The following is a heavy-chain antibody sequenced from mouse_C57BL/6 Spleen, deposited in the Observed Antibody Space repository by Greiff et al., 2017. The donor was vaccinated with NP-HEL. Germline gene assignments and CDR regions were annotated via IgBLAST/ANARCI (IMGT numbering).Heavy chain of an antibody. V-gene: IGHV1-77*01. CDR2: IGPGSGST. J-gene: IGHJ1*03. CDR3: AREGDYYGSSYGYFDV. D-gene: IGHD1-1*01. Sequence: QVQLQQSGAELVKPGASVKISCKASGYTFTDYYINWVKQRPGQGLEWIGKIGPGSGSTYYNEKFKGKATLTADKSSSTAYMQLSSLTSEDSAVYFCAREGDYYGSSYGYFDVWGTGTTVTVSS. CDR1: GYTFTDYY.